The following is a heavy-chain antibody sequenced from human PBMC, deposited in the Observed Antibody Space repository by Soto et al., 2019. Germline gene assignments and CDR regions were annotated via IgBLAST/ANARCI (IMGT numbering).Heavy chain of an antibody. V-gene: IGHV1-69*13. J-gene: IGHJ5*02. Sequence: GASVKVSCKASGGTFSSYAISWVRQAPGQGLEWMGGIIPIFGTANYAQKFQGRVTITADESTSTAYMELSSLRSEDTAVYYCARSLPQDIVLMVYAIPGWFDPWGQGTLVTVSS. CDR1: GGTFSSYA. CDR3: ARSLPQDIVLMVYAIPGWFDP. CDR2: IIPIFGTA. D-gene: IGHD2-8*01.